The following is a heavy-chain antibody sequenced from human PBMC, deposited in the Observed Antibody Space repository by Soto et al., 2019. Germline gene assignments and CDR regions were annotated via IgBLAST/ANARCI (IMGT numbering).Heavy chain of an antibody. CDR3: ARGQRFSDWFDP. CDR2: IYSSGST. V-gene: IGHV4-4*07. D-gene: IGHD6-25*01. CDR1: GGTISGYY. J-gene: IGHJ5*02. Sequence: PSETLSLTCTVTGGTISGYYWTWIRQSAGGGLEWVGRIYSSGSTNYNPSLKSRVTISLETSMNHFCLRLSSVTAADTAVYYCARGQRFSDWFDPWGQGSLVTVSS.